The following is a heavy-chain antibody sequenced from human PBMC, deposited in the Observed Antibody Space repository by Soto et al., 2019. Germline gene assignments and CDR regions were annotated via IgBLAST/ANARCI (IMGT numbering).Heavy chain of an antibody. CDR3: ARSGHSEWGQFEN. V-gene: IGHV3-23*01. D-gene: IGHD1-26*01. CDR2: ISVSFYET. J-gene: IGHJ4*02. Sequence: VVSLRLSCSTSVFLFISHSICWVRQAAGIGLQFVSCISVSFYETFYAGSVKGRFTISIDNSENKLHLQMNSLRTEDTATYYCARSGHSEWGQFENRGKGNLVSVSS. CDR1: VFLFISHS.